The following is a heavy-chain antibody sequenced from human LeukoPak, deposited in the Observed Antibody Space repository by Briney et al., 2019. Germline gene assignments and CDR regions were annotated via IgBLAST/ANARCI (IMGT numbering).Heavy chain of an antibody. V-gene: IGHV1-18*01. CDR3: ARDTSVLEWLLYGAFDI. CDR1: GYTFTSYG. J-gene: IGHJ3*02. Sequence: ASVKVSCKASGYTFTSYGICWVRQAPGQGLEWMGWISAYNSNTNYAQKLQGRVTMTTDTSTSTAYMELRSLRSDDTAVYYCARDTSVLEWLLYGAFDIWGQGTMVTVSS. CDR2: ISAYNSNT. D-gene: IGHD3-3*01.